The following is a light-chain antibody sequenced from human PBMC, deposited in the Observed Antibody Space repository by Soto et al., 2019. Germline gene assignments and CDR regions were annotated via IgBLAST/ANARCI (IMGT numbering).Light chain of an antibody. J-gene: IGKJ4*01. V-gene: IGKV1-13*02. CDR2: DAS. CDR1: QGISSA. Sequence: AIQLTQSPSSLSAFVGDRVTITCRASQGISSALAWYQHKPGKAPKLLIYDASSLESGVPSRFSGSGSGTDFTLTISSLQPEEFATYYGQQFTSFPLTCGGGTKVEI. CDR3: QQFTSFPLT.